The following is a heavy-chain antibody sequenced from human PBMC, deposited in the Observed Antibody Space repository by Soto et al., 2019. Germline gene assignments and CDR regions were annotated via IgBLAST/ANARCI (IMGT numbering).Heavy chain of an antibody. D-gene: IGHD3-3*01. CDR3: ARTRTYYDFWSGYTAGSDFDY. V-gene: IGHV4-59*01. Sequence: SETLSLTCTVSGGSISSYYWSWIRQPPGKGLEWIGYIYYSGSTNYNPSLKSRVTISVDTSKNQFSLKLSSVTAADTAVYYCARTRTYYDFWSGYTAGSDFDYWGQGTLVTVSS. J-gene: IGHJ4*02. CDR1: GGSISSYY. CDR2: IYYSGST.